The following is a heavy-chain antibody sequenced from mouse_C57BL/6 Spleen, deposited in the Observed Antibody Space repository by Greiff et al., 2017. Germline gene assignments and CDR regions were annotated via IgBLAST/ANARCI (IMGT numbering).Heavy chain of an antibody. CDR2: IWSGGST. CDR1: GFSLTSYG. Sequence: QVQLKESGPGLVQPSQSLSITCTVSGFSLTSYGVHWVRQSPGKGLAWLGVIWSGGSTDYNAAFISRLSISKDNSKGQVFFKMNSLQADDTAIYYCARGDYYWYFDVWGTGTTVTVSS. CDR3: ARGDYYWYFDV. J-gene: IGHJ1*03. V-gene: IGHV2-2*01. D-gene: IGHD2-4*01.